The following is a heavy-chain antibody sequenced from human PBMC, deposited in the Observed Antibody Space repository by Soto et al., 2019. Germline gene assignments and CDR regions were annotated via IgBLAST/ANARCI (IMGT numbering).Heavy chain of an antibody. Sequence: SETLSLTCSVSGGSLRSGNSYWSWIRQSPGKGLEWIGYMDYSGTTDYNPSLKSRVTISVDTAKNQFSLKLSSVTAADTAVYYCARDVANYPSYFDYWGQGTLVTVSS. V-gene: IGHV4-61*01. D-gene: IGHD1-7*01. J-gene: IGHJ4*02. CDR3: ARDVANYPSYFDY. CDR1: GGSLRSGNSY. CDR2: MDYSGTT.